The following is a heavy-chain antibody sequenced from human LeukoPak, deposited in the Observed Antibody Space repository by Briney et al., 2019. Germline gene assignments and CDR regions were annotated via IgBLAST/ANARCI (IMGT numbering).Heavy chain of an antibody. CDR1: GFTFSNFW. Sequence: RGSLRLSCTASGFTFSNFWMGWVRQAPGKGLEWVANIKQDETEKFYLGSVKGRFTISRDNAKNSLYLQMNSLRPEDTALYYCVKDMNPGGADVWGQGTTVTVSS. J-gene: IGHJ6*02. CDR3: VKDMNPGGADV. V-gene: IGHV3-7*03. D-gene: IGHD3-10*01. CDR2: IKQDETEK.